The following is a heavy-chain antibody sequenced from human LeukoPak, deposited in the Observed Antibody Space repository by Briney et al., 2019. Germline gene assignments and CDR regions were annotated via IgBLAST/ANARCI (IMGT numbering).Heavy chain of an antibody. CDR2: IYHSGST. CDR1: GGSISSGGYS. Sequence: SETLSLTCAVSGGSISSGGYSWSWIRQPPGKGLEWIGYIYHSGSTYYNPSLKSRVTISVDRSKNQFSLKLSSVTAADTAVYYCARTTMVRGVIIGYFDYWGQGTLVTVSS. CDR3: ARTTMVRGVIIGYFDY. D-gene: IGHD3-10*01. V-gene: IGHV4-30-2*01. J-gene: IGHJ4*02.